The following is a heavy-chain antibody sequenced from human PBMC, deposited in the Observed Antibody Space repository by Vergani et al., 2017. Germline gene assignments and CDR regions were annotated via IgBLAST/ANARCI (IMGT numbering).Heavy chain of an antibody. Sequence: EVQLLESGGGLVQPGGSLRLSCAASGFTFSSYAMSWVRQAPGKGLEWVSAISGSGGSTYDADSVKGRFTIARDNSTNRLYLQMNSLRAEDTAVYYCAREAGVFGVVTPFEYWGQGTRVTVAA. V-gene: IGHV3-23*01. CDR3: AREAGVFGVVTPFEY. CDR2: ISGSGGST. CDR1: GFTFSSYA. D-gene: IGHD3-3*01. J-gene: IGHJ4*02.